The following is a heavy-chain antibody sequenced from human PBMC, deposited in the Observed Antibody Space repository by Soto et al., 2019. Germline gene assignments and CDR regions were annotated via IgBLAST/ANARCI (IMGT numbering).Heavy chain of an antibody. CDR1: GFTFSGSA. D-gene: IGHD4-17*01. CDR3: TRGYGDYVRDY. Sequence: EVQLVESGGGLVQPGGSLKLSCAVSGFTFSGSAMHWVRQASGKGLEWVGRIRSKSNSYATAYAASVKGRFTISRDDSKTTAYLQMNSLITEDTAVYYCTRGYGDYVRDYWGQGTLVTVSS. J-gene: IGHJ4*02. V-gene: IGHV3-73*01. CDR2: IRSKSNSYAT.